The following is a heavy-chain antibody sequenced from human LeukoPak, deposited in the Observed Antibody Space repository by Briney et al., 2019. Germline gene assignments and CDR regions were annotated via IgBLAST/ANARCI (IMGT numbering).Heavy chain of an antibody. CDR1: GGSISSYY. CDR2: IYYSGST. CDR3: ASATDTAMVKDAFDI. Sequence: PSETLSLTCTVSGGSISSYYWGWIRQPPGKGLEWIGSIYYSGSTYYNPSLKSRVAISVDTSKNQFSLKLSSVTAADTAVYYCASATDTAMVKDAFDIWGQGTMVTVSS. D-gene: IGHD5-18*01. J-gene: IGHJ3*02. V-gene: IGHV4-39*01.